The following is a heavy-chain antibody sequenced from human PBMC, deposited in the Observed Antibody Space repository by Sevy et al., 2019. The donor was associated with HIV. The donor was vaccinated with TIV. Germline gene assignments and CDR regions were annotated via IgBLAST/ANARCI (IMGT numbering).Heavy chain of an antibody. CDR2: ISYDGSNK. CDR1: GFTFSSYA. V-gene: IGHV3-30-3*01. CDR3: ARGGGIVGAPTPLVAFDI. J-gene: IGHJ3*02. D-gene: IGHD1-26*01. Sequence: GGSLRLSCAASGFTFSSYAMHWVRQAPGKGLEWVAVISYDGSNKYYADSVKDRFTISRDNSKNTLYLQMNSLRAEDTAVYYCARGGGIVGAPTPLVAFDIWGQGTMVTVSS.